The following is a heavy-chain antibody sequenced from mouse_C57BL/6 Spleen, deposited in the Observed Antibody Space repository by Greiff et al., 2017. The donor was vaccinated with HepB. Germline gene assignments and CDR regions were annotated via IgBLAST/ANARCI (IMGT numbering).Heavy chain of an antibody. V-gene: IGHV1-4*01. CDR1: GYTFTSYT. J-gene: IGHJ2*01. CDR2: INPSSGYT. Sequence: VQLQESGAELARPGASVKMSCKASGYTFTSYTMHWVKQRPGQGLEWIGYINPSSGYTKYNQKFKDKATLTADKSSSTAYMQLSSLTSEDSAVYYCARSSSPDYWGQGTTLTVSS. D-gene: IGHD1-1*01. CDR3: ARSSSPDY.